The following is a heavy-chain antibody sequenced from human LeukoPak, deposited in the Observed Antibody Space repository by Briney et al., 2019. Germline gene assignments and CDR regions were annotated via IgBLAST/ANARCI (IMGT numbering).Heavy chain of an antibody. CDR1: GGSISSSSYY. CDR2: IYYSGST. D-gene: IGHD2-15*01. Sequence: PSETLSLTCTVSGGSISSSSYYWGWIRQPPGKGLEWIGSIYYSGSTYYNPSLKSRVTISVDTSKNQFSLKLSSVTAADTAVYYCARVLPLSPYCSGGSCYGNWFDPWGQGTLVTVSS. J-gene: IGHJ5*02. V-gene: IGHV4-39*07. CDR3: ARVLPLSPYCSGGSCYGNWFDP.